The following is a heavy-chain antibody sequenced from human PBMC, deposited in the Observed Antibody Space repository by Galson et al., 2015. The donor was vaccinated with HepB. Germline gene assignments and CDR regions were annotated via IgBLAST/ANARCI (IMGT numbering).Heavy chain of an antibody. V-gene: IGHV3-23*01. J-gene: IGHJ4*02. CDR3: ARFHPEYTSGWYRQALYDFDA. CDR2: ITPSGDNT. CDR1: GFTFGNYA. Sequence: SLRLSCAASGFTFGNYAMSWVRQAPGKGLEWVSAITPSGDNTYYADSVKGRSTISRDKSKNTLFLQKTGLTADDTAIYYCARFHPEYTSGWYRQALYDFDAWGQGTLVAVSS. D-gene: IGHD6-19*01.